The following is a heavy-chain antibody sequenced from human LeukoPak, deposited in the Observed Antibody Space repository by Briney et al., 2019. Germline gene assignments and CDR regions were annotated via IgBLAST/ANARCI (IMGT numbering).Heavy chain of an antibody. V-gene: IGHV4-59*11. Sequence: SETLSLTCTVSGGSISSHYWSWIRQPPGKGLEWIGYIYYSGSTNYNPSLKSRVTISVDTSKNQFSLKLSSVTAADTAVYYCARAGSWEYDFWSGEVAFDIWGQGTMVTVSS. CDR1: GGSISSHY. CDR2: IYYSGST. CDR3: ARAGSWEYDFWSGEVAFDI. D-gene: IGHD3-3*01. J-gene: IGHJ3*02.